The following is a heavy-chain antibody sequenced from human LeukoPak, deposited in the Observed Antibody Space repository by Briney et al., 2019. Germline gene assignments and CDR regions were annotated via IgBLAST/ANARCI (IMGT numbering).Heavy chain of an antibody. D-gene: IGHD4-11*01. CDR3: AKNRGNYYYFDY. Sequence: GGSLRLSCAASGFTFSSYAMSWVRQAPGKGLEWVSAISGSGDNTYYADSVKDRFTISRDKSKNTLYLQMNSLGAEDTAVYYCAKNRGNYYYFDYWGQGTLITVSS. J-gene: IGHJ4*02. CDR1: GFTFSSYA. CDR2: ISGSGDNT. V-gene: IGHV3-23*01.